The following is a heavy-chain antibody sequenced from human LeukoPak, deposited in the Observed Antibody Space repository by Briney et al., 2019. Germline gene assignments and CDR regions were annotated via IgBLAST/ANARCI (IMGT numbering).Heavy chain of an antibody. D-gene: IGHD2/OR15-2a*01. CDR2: ISYDGSNK. J-gene: IGHJ4*02. Sequence: QTRGSLRLSCAASGFTFSSYGMHWVRQAPGKGLEWVAVISYDGSNKYYADSVKGRFTISRDNSKNTLYLQMNSLRAEDTAVYYCAKDLLFDYWGQGTLVTVSS. CDR3: AKDLLFDY. V-gene: IGHV3-30*18. CDR1: GFTFSSYG.